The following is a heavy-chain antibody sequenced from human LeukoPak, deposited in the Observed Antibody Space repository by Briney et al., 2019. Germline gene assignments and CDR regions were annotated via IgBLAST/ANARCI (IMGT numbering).Heavy chain of an antibody. D-gene: IGHD3-22*01. Sequence: SETLSLTCTVSGGSISSSSYYWGWIRQPPGKGLKWIGSIYYSGSTYYNPSLKSRVTISVDTSKNQFSLKLSSVTAADTAVYYCARHEREPYYYDSSGYRHNTFDYWGQGTLVTVSS. V-gene: IGHV4-39*01. CDR2: IYYSGST. CDR3: ARHEREPYYYDSSGYRHNTFDY. CDR1: GGSISSSSYY. J-gene: IGHJ4*02.